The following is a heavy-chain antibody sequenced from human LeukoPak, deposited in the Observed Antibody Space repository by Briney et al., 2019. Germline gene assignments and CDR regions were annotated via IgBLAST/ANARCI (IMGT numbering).Heavy chain of an antibody. CDR3: ARSSQGIDAFDI. J-gene: IGHJ3*02. CDR1: GGTFSSYA. D-gene: IGHD6-6*01. CDR2: IIPIFGTA. V-gene: IGHV1-69*13. Sequence: SVKVSCKASGGTFSSYAISWVRRAPGQGLEWMGGIIPIFGTANYAQKFQGRVTITADESTSTAYMELSSLRSEDTAVCYCARSSQGIDAFDIWGQGTMVTVSS.